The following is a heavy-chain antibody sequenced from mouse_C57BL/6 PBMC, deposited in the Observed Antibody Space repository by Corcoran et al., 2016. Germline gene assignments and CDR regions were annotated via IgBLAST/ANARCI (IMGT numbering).Heavy chain of an antibody. Sequence: EVQLQQSGPELVKPGASVKISCKASGYTFTDYYMNWVKQSHGKSLEWIGDINPNNGGTSYNQKFKGKATLTVDKSSSTAYMELRSLTSEDSAVYYCARDGPVSFDYWGQGTTLTVSS. V-gene: IGHV1-26*01. CDR1: GYTFTDYY. CDR3: ARDGPVSFDY. D-gene: IGHD2-3*01. J-gene: IGHJ2*01. CDR2: INPNNGGT.